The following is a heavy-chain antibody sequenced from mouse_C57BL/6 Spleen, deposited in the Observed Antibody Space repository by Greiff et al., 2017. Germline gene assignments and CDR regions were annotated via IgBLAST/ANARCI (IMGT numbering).Heavy chain of an antibody. CDR3: ARGIYDGYPHWYFDV. D-gene: IGHD2-3*01. V-gene: IGHV1-80*01. CDR1: GYAFSSYW. J-gene: IGHJ1*03. Sequence: QVQLQQSGAELVKPGASVKISCKASGYAFSSYWMNWVKQRPGKGLEWIGQIYPGDGDTNYNGKFKGKATLTADKSSSTAYMQLSSLTSEDSAVYFCARGIYDGYPHWYFDVWGTGTTVTVSS. CDR2: IYPGDGDT.